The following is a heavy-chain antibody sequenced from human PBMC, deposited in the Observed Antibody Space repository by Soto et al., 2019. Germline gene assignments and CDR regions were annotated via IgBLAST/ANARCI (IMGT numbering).Heavy chain of an antibody. CDR2: IWYDGSNK. J-gene: IGHJ4*02. Sequence: QVQLVESGGGVVQPGRSLRLSRAASGFTFSSYGMHWVRQAPGKGLEWVAVIWYDGSNKYYADSVKGRFTISRDNSKNTLYLQMNSLRAEDTAVYYCARVVAGTIAYFDYWGQGTLVTVSS. CDR1: GFTFSSYG. V-gene: IGHV3-33*01. D-gene: IGHD6-13*01. CDR3: ARVVAGTIAYFDY.